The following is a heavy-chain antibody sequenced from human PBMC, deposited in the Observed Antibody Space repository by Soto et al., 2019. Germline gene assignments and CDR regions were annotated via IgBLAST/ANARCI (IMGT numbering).Heavy chain of an antibody. D-gene: IGHD2-15*01. J-gene: IGHJ5*02. Sequence: ASVKVSCKVSGYTLTELSMHWVRQAPGKGLEWMGGFNPEDGETIYAQKFQGRVTFTGDTSTDTAYMDLSSLSSEDTAVYYCARANYCGGGTVCFRWFDPWGQGTLVTVSS. CDR1: GYTLTELS. V-gene: IGHV1-24*01. CDR3: ARANYCGGGTVCFRWFDP. CDR2: FNPEDGET.